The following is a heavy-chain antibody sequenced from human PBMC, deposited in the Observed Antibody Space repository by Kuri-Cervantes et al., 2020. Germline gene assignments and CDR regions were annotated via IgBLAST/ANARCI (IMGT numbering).Heavy chain of an antibody. CDR1: GFTFSSYA. D-gene: IGHD1-14*01. V-gene: IGHV3-23*01. CDR2: ISGSGGST. J-gene: IGHJ6*02. CDR3: ARTHTLRYYYGMDV. Sequence: LSLTCAASGFTFSSYAMSWVRQAPGEGLEWVSAISGSGGSTYYADSVKGRFTISRDNSKNTLYLQMNSLRAEDTAVYYCARTHTLRYYYGMDVWGQGTTVTVSS.